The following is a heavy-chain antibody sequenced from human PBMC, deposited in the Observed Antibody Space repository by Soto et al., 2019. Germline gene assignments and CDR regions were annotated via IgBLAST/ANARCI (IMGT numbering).Heavy chain of an antibody. Sequence: GGSLRLSCAASGFTFSSYGMHWVRQAPGKGLEWVAVIWYDGSNKYYADSVKGRFTISRDNSKNTLYLQMNSLRAEDTAVYYCARENGLYYYYMDVWGKGTTVTVSS. D-gene: IGHD1-1*01. V-gene: IGHV3-33*01. CDR1: GFTFSSYG. CDR2: IWYDGSNK. CDR3: ARENGLYYYYMDV. J-gene: IGHJ6*03.